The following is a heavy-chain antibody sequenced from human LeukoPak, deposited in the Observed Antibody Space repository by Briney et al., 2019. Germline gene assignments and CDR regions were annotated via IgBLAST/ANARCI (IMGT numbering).Heavy chain of an antibody. V-gene: IGHV3-30*03. CDR2: ISYDGSNK. CDR1: GFTFSSYW. Sequence: GGSLRLSCAASGFTFSSYWMSWVRQAPGKGLEWVAVISYDGSNKYYADSVKGRFTISRDNSKNTLYLQMNSLRAEDTAVYYCARDQSASSGYYRFDYWGQGTLVTVSS. J-gene: IGHJ4*02. CDR3: ARDQSASSGYYRFDY. D-gene: IGHD3-22*01.